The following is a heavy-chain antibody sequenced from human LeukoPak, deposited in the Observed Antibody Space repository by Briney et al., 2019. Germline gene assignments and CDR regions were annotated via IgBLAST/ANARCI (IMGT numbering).Heavy chain of an antibody. CDR3: ARALYYYDSSGYYLDY. CDR2: ISGSGGST. CDR1: GFTFSSYA. D-gene: IGHD3-22*01. V-gene: IGHV3-23*01. J-gene: IGHJ4*02. Sequence: GGSLRLSCAASGFTFSSYAMSWVRQAPGKGLEWVSAISGSGGSTYYADSVKGRFTISRGNSKNTLYLQMNSLRAEDTAVYYCARALYYYDSSGYYLDYWGQGTLVTVSS.